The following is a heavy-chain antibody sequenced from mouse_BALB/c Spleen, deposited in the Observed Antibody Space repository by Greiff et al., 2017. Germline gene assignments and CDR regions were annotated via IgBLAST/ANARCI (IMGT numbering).Heavy chain of an antibody. V-gene: IGHV2-9*02. D-gene: IGHD2-10*02. CDR1: GFSLTSYG. CDR2: IWAGGST. CDR3: ARDERYGNYVYAMDY. J-gene: IGHJ4*01. Sequence: VQLQQSGPGLVAPSQSLSLTCTVSGFSLTSYGVHWVRQPPGKGLEWLGVIWAGGSTNYNSALMSSLSISKDNSKSQVFLKMNSLQTDDTAMYYCARDERYGNYVYAMDYWGQGTSVTVSS.